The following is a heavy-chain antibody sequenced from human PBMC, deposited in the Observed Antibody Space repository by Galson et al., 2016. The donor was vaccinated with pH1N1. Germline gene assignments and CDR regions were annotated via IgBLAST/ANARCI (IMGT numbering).Heavy chain of an antibody. D-gene: IGHD3-10*01. J-gene: IGHJ5*02. V-gene: IGHV3-49*03. CDR2: IRGKRFGQTT. CDR1: GLPFDGYY. Sequence: SLRLSCAASGLPFDGYYFMWIRQAPDRGLEWVSFIRGKRFGQTTEHAASVKGRFSISRDDSKNTAYLQMNSLKVDDTAIYYCTSLRFGHNWFDPWGQGSLVIVS. CDR3: TSLRFGHNWFDP.